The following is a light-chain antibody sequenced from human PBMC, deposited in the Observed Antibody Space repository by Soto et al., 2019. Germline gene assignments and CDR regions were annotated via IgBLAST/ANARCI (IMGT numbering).Light chain of an antibody. CDR1: QAISNY. V-gene: IGKV1-9*01. CDR2: TAS. Sequence: DIQVTQSPSFLSASVGDRVTITCRASQAISNYLAWYQQIPGRAPKLLIYTASTLHSGVPSRFSGSGSGTEFTLTISSLQPEDFATYYCQQVNNYPRTFGQGTKLEIK. J-gene: IGKJ2*01. CDR3: QQVNNYPRT.